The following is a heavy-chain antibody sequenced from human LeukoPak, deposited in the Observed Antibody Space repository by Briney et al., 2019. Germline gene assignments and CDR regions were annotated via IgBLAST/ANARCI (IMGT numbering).Heavy chain of an antibody. CDR3: AKAYYYGSGSNYKSFDY. CDR2: ITGSGDST. CDR1: GFTFSNCA. Sequence: GGSLRLSCAASGFTFSNCAMSWVRQAPGKGLEWVSAITGSGDSTYYADSVKGRFTISRDNSKNTLYLQMNSLRAEDTAVYYCAKAYYYGSGSNYKSFDYWGQGTLVTVSS. V-gene: IGHV3-23*01. J-gene: IGHJ4*02. D-gene: IGHD3-10*01.